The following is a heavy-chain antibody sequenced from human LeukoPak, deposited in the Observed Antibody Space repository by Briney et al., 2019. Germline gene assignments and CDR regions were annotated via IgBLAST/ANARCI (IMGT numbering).Heavy chain of an antibody. CDR1: GGSISRSSYY. Sequence: SETLSLTCTVSGGSISRSSYYWGWIRQPPGKGLEWIGSIYYSGSTYYNPSLKSRVTISVDTSKNQFSLKLSSVTAADTAVYYCAREGRSYYYDSSGYKYWGQGTLVTVSS. D-gene: IGHD3-22*01. CDR2: IYYSGST. J-gene: IGHJ4*02. CDR3: AREGRSYYYDSSGYKY. V-gene: IGHV4-39*07.